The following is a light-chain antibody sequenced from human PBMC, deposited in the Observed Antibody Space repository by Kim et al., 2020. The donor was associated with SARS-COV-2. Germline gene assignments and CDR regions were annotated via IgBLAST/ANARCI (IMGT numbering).Light chain of an antibody. Sequence: EIVLTQSPGTLSLSPGERATLSCRTRPSVCSHCLAWYQQRPGQAPRLLIYSVSTRATGIPDRFSGSGSGTDFTLTISRLEPEDFAVYYCQQSGVPPPYTFGQGTKLEI. CDR1: PSVCSHC. J-gene: IGKJ2*01. CDR3: QQSGVPPPYT. V-gene: IGKV3-20*01. CDR2: SVS.